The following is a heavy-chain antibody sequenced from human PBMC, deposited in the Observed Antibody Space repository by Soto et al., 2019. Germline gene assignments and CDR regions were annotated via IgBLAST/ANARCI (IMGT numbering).Heavy chain of an antibody. CDR1: GGTFSNYA. D-gene: IGHD1-7*01. J-gene: IGHJ4*02. V-gene: IGHV1-69*06. CDR3: ARDMTRTVVPYFDF. CDR2: IIPIFGTA. Sequence: SVKVSCKASGGTFSNYAINWVRQAPGQGLEWMGGIIPIFGTANYAQKFQGRVTITADKSTSTSYMELSSLRSEDTAVYYCARDMTRTVVPYFDFWGQGTLVTVSS.